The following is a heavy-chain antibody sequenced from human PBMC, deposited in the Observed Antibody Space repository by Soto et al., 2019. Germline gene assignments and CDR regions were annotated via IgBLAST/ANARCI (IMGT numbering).Heavy chain of an antibody. V-gene: IGHV3-30*18. Sequence: GGSLRRSCGASACTVSSYGRHWFRQAPGKGPEGVAVISYDGSNKYYADSVKGRFTISRGNSKNTLYLQMNSLRAEDTAVYYSANGVLVVVPAAITWFDPWGQGNMVNVSS. CDR3: ANGVLVVVPAAITWFDP. CDR2: ISYDGSNK. D-gene: IGHD2-2*01. CDR1: ACTVSSYG. J-gene: IGHJ5*02.